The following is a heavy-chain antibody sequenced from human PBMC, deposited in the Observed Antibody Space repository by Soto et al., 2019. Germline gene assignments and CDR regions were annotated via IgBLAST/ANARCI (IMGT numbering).Heavy chain of an antibody. CDR3: ASGDYDILTGYQGVDY. CDR2: INHSGST. D-gene: IGHD3-9*01. J-gene: IGHJ4*02. V-gene: IGHV4-34*01. Sequence: SETLSLTCAVYGGSFSGYYWSWIRKTPGKGLEWIGEINHSGSTNYNPSLKSRVTISVDTSKNQFSLKLSSVTAADTAVYYCASGDYDILTGYQGVDYWGQGTLVTVSS. CDR1: GGSFSGYY.